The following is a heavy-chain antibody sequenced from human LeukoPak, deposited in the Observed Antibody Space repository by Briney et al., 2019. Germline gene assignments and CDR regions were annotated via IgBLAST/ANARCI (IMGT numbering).Heavy chain of an antibody. D-gene: IGHD3-16*02. CDR3: ASHYHYDYVWGSYPLFDY. Sequence: GGSLRLSCAASGFTFSSYAMHWVRQAPGKGLVWVSRINSDGSSTSYADSVKGRFTISRDNSKNTLYLQMNSLRAEDTAVYYCASHYHYDYVWGSYPLFDYWGQGTLVTVSS. CDR1: GFTFSSYA. CDR2: INSDGSST. J-gene: IGHJ4*02. V-gene: IGHV3-74*01.